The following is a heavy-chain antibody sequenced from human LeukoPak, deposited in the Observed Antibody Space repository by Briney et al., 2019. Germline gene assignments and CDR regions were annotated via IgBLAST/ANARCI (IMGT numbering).Heavy chain of an antibody. J-gene: IGHJ4*02. D-gene: IGHD6-19*01. CDR3: ARAAYSSGWAYFDH. V-gene: IGHV3-48*04. CDR2: ISFSVNTK. Sequence: GGSLRLSCAASGFTFSDYSMNWVRQAPGKGLEWVSYISFSVNTKYYGDSVKGRFTISRDNAKNSLYLHMDSLRAEDTALYYCARAAYSSGWAYFDHWGQGTLVTVSS. CDR1: GFTFSDYS.